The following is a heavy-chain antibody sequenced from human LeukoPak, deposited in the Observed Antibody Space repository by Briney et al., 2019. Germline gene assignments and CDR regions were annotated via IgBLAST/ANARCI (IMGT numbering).Heavy chain of an antibody. CDR1: GGSISSGGYY. J-gene: IGHJ3*02. Sequence: SETLSLTCTVSGGSISSGGYYWSWLRQHPGTGLEWIGYIYYSGSTYYNPSLKSRVTISVDTSKNQFSLKLSSVTAADTAVYYCARVENVIYYDSRAGALDIWGQGTMVTVSS. CDR3: ARVENVIYYDSRAGALDI. D-gene: IGHD3-22*01. V-gene: IGHV4-31*03. CDR2: IYYSGST.